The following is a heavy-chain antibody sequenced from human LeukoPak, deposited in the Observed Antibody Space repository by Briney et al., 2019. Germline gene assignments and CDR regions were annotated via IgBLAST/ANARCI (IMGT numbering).Heavy chain of an antibody. J-gene: IGHJ6*03. CDR2: IYTSGNA. V-gene: IGHV4-4*07. CDR3: ARGLAEFSEAQGEYYHFLDV. Sequence: SETLSLTCTGSGDSISAYYWNWIRQPAGRGLEGIGRIYTSGNANYHPCLRSRVSMSLATSKNQFSLGLTSVTAADTAVYYCARGLAEFSEAQGEYYHFLDVWGKGTTVIVTS. D-gene: IGHD3-3*02. CDR1: GDSISAYY.